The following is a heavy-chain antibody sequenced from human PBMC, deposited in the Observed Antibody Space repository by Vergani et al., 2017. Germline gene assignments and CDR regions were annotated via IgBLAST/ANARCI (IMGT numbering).Heavy chain of an antibody. Sequence: QVQLQESGPGLVKPSQTLSLTCTVSGGSISSGGYYWSWIRQHPGKGLEWIGYIYYSGSTYYNPSLKSRVTISVDTSKNRFSLKLSSVTAADTAVYYCSRSGGSGSYYMPWGQGTLVTVSS. V-gene: IGHV4-31*03. D-gene: IGHD3-10*01. CDR3: SRSGGSGSYYMP. CDR2: IYYSGST. CDR1: GGSISSGGYY. J-gene: IGHJ5*02.